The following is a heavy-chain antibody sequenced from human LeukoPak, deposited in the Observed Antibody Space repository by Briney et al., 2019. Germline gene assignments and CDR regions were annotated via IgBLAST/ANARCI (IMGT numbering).Heavy chain of an antibody. CDR2: IYYSGST. V-gene: IGHV4-59*01. CDR3: ARFRDGYNYDFDY. D-gene: IGHD5-24*01. J-gene: IGHJ4*02. Sequence: SETLSLTCTVSGGSISNYFWSWIRQPPGKGLEWIGYIYYSGSTNYNPSLKSRVTISVDTSKSQFSLKLSSVTAADTAVYYCARFRDGYNYDFDYWGQGTLVTVSS. CDR1: GGSISNYF.